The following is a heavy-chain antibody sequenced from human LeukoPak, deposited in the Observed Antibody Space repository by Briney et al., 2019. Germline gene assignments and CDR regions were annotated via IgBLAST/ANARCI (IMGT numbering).Heavy chain of an antibody. Sequence: PSETLSLTCTVSGGSISSGDYYWSWIRQPPGKGLEWIGYIYYSGSTYYNPSLKSRVTISVDTSKNQFSLKLSSVTAADTAVYYCARVLYYDSGSYSNWFDPWGQGTLVTVSS. CDR3: ARVLYYDSGSYSNWFDP. CDR2: IYYSGST. V-gene: IGHV4-30-4*01. D-gene: IGHD3-10*01. J-gene: IGHJ5*02. CDR1: GGSISSGDYY.